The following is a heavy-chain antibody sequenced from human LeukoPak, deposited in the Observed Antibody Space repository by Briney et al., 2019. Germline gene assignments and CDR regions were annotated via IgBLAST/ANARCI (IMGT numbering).Heavy chain of an antibody. V-gene: IGHV3-11*04. CDR1: GFTFSAHY. J-gene: IGHJ4*02. D-gene: IGHD2-2*01. CDR3: ARGDCSSTSCYYFDY. Sequence: GGSLRLSCAASGFTFSAHYMSWIRQAPGKGLEWVSYISSSGTTIYYADSVKGRITISRDNANDSLYLQMNSLRTEDTAVYYCARGDCSSTSCYYFDYWGQGTLVTVSS. CDR2: ISSSGTTI.